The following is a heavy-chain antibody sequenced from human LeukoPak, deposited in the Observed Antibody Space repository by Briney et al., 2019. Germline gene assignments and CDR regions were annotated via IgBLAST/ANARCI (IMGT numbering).Heavy chain of an antibody. CDR1: GGSNSSYY. J-gene: IGHJ4*02. Sequence: SETLSLTCTVSGGSNSSYYWSWIRQPPGKGLEWIGYIYYSGSTNYNPSLKSRVTISVDTSKNQFSLKLSSVTAADTAVYYCNGGSGYLFPFDYWGQGTLVTVSS. D-gene: IGHD3-22*01. CDR3: NGGSGYLFPFDY. V-gene: IGHV4-59*01. CDR2: IYYSGST.